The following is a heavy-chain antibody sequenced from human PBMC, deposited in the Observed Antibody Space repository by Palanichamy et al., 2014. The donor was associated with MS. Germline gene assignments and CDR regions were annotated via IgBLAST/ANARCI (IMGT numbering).Heavy chain of an antibody. CDR3: ARSYGDYVDPFFDY. D-gene: IGHD4-17*01. CDR1: GYSINNECF. CDR2: IYHGGST. J-gene: IGHJ4*02. Sequence: QVQLQESGPGLVKPSETLSTTCTVSGYSINNECFRGWIRQPPGKGLEWIGSIYHGGSTYYNPSLKRRVTISVDTSKNHFSLKLSSVTAADTAVYYCARSYGDYVDPFFDYWGQGILVTVSS. V-gene: IGHV4-38-2*02.